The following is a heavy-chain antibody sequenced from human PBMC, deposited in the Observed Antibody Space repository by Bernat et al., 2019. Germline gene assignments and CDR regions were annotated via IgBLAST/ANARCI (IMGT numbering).Heavy chain of an antibody. CDR2: IKQDGSEK. Sequence: EVKLVESGGGLVQPGGSLRLSCAASGFTFSSYWMSWVRQAPGKGLEWVANIKQDGSEKYYVDSVKGRFTISRDNAKNSLYLQMNSLRAEDTAVYYCAREVVRGVIGWFDPWGQGTLVTVSS. J-gene: IGHJ5*02. CDR3: AREVVRGVIGWFDP. CDR1: GFTFSSYW. V-gene: IGHV3-7*04. D-gene: IGHD3-10*01.